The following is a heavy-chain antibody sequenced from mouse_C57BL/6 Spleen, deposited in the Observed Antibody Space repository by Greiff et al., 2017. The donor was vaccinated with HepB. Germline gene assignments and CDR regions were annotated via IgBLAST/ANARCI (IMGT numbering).Heavy chain of an antibody. J-gene: IGHJ4*01. CDR3: ARNPLDSYYAMDY. Sequence: QVQLKESGAELARPGASVKLSCKASGYTFTSYGISWVKQRTGQGLEWIGEIYPRSGNTYYNEKFKGKATLTADKSSSTAYMELRSLTSEDSAVYFCARNPLDSYYAMDYWGQGTSVTVSS. D-gene: IGHD6-1*01. CDR2: IYPRSGNT. V-gene: IGHV1-81*01. CDR1: GYTFTSYG.